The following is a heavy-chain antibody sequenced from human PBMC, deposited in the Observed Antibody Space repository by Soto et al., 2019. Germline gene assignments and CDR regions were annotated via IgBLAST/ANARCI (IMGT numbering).Heavy chain of an antibody. J-gene: IGHJ4*02. CDR3: ANDSGADY. D-gene: IGHD3-10*01. V-gene: IGHV3-30*18. CDR1: GFTFSSHG. CDR2: ISYNGRDQ. Sequence: QVQLVESGGGVVQPGRSLRLSCAASGFTFSSHGMYWVRQAPGKGLEWVARISYNGRDQFYGDSVKGRFTISRDNSKNTMYLQMNSLRSEDAAVDYCANDSGADYWGRGTVVTVSA.